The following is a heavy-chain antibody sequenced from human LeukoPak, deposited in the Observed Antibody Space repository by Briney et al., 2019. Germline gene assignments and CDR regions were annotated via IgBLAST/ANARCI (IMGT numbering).Heavy chain of an antibody. V-gene: IGHV3-30-3*01. CDR3: ARDVRAGPRHNGNFDY. CDR1: GFSFSSYA. D-gene: IGHD3-10*02. CDR2: ISNDGSNK. J-gene: IGHJ4*02. Sequence: PGTSLTLSCAASGFSFSSYAMHWVRQAPGQGLEWVAVISNDGSNKYYAEPVKGRFTISRDSSKNTLSLQMSSLRAEDTAVYYCARDVRAGPRHNGNFDYWGQGTLVTVSS.